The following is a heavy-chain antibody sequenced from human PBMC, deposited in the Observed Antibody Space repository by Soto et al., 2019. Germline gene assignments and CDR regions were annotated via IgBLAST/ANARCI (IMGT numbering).Heavy chain of an antibody. Sequence: ASVKVSCKASGYTFTSYGISWVRQAPGQGLEWMGWISAYNGNTNYAQKLQGRVTMTTDTSTSTAYMELRSLRSDDTAVYYCARDLRGVQHHHYYYYGMGFWGQGASVTVSS. CDR2: ISAYNGNT. D-gene: IGHD1-1*01. J-gene: IGHJ6*02. CDR3: ARDLRGVQHHHYYYYGMGF. V-gene: IGHV1-18*01. CDR1: GYTFTSYG.